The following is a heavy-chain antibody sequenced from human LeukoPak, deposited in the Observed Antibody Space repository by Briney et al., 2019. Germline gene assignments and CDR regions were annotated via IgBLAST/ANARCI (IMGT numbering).Heavy chain of an antibody. Sequence: PSETLSLTCTVSGGSFSGYYWSWIRQPPGQGLEWIGEINHSGSTNYNPSLKSRVTISVDTSKNQFSLKLSSVTAADTAVYYCARGLYYYDSSGYYQRVNYYYGMDVWGQGTTVTVSS. V-gene: IGHV4-34*01. D-gene: IGHD3-22*01. CDR2: INHSGST. CDR1: GGSFSGYY. CDR3: ARGLYYYDSSGYYQRVNYYYGMDV. J-gene: IGHJ6*02.